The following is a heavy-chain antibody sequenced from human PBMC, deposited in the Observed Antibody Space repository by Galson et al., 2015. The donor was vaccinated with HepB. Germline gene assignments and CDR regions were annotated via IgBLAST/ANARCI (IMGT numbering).Heavy chain of an antibody. CDR3: ARGQITMVRGVIRSRKGNWFDP. J-gene: IGHJ5*02. CDR2: INHSGST. Sequence: LRLSCAASGFTFRSLAMSWVRQAPGKGLEWIGEINHSGSTNCNPSLKSRVTISVDTSKNQFSLKLSSVTAADTAVYYCARGQITMVRGVIRSRKGNWFDPWGQGTLVTVSS. D-gene: IGHD3-10*01. V-gene: IGHV4-34*01. CDR1: GFTFRSLA.